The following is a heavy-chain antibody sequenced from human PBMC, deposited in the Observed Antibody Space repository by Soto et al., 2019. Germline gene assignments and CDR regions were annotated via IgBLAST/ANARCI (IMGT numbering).Heavy chain of an antibody. Sequence: LSLTCTVYGGSISSGDYYWSWIRQPPGKGLEWIGYIYYSGSTYYNPSLKSRVTISVDTSKNQFSLKLSSVPAADTAVYYCARVKSKALYGDYVENYYYGMDVWGQGTTVTVSS. CDR2: IYYSGST. J-gene: IGHJ6*02. CDR3: ARVKSKALYGDYVENYYYGMDV. D-gene: IGHD4-17*01. V-gene: IGHV4-30-4*01. CDR1: GGSISSGDYY.